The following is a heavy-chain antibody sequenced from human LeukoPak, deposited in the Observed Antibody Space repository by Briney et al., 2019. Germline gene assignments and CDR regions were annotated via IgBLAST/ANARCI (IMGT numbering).Heavy chain of an antibody. D-gene: IGHD6-19*01. V-gene: IGHV3-23*01. CDR3: AKEYSSGWYYFDY. J-gene: IGHJ4*02. CDR2: ISGSGGET. CDR1: GFTFSSYG. Sequence: GGSLRLSCAASGFTFSSYGMSWVRQAPGKGLEWVSTISGSGGETNYADSVKGRFTISTDNSKNTLYLQMTSLRAEDTAVYYCAKEYSSGWYYFDYWGQGTLVTVSS.